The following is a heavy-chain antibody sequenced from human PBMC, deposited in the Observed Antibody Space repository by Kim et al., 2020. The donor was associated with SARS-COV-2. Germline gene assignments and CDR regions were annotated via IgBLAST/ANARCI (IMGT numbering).Heavy chain of an antibody. Sequence: GGSLRLSCAASGFTFSSYEMNWVRQAPGKGLEWVSYISSSGRTIYYADSVKGRFTISRDNAKNSLYLQMNSLRAEDTAVYYCAGTRDPPVLRYFDWSENYWYFDLWGRGTLVTVSS. V-gene: IGHV3-48*03. D-gene: IGHD3-9*01. CDR3: AGTRDPPVLRYFDWSENYWYFDL. CDR2: ISSSGRTI. CDR1: GFTFSSYE. J-gene: IGHJ2*01.